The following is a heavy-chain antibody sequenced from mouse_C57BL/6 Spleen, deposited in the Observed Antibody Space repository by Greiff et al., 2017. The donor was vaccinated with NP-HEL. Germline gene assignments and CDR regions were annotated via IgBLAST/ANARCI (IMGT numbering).Heavy chain of an antibody. J-gene: IGHJ2*01. V-gene: IGHV5-4*01. Sequence: EEQGVESGGGLVKPGGSLKLSCAASGFTFSSYAMSWVRQTPEKRLEWVATISDGGSYTYYPDNVKGRFTISRDNAKNNLYLQMSHLKSEDTAMYYCAREGTTALDYWGQGTTLTVSS. CDR3: AREGTTALDY. CDR1: GFTFSSYA. D-gene: IGHD1-2*01. CDR2: ISDGGSYT.